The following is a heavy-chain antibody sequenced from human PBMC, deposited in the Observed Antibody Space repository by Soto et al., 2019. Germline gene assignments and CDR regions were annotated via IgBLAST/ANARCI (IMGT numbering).Heavy chain of an antibody. CDR3: ARRGFSSSWGYWYFDL. Sequence: QVQLVQSGAEVKKPGASVKVSCKASGYTFTSYDINWVRQATGQGLEWMGWMNPNSGKTGYAQKFQGRVTMTRNTSISTAYRELSSLRSEDTAVYFCARRGFSSSWGYWYFDLWGRGTLVTVSS. CDR1: GYTFTSYD. D-gene: IGHD6-13*01. CDR2: MNPNSGKT. J-gene: IGHJ2*01. V-gene: IGHV1-8*01.